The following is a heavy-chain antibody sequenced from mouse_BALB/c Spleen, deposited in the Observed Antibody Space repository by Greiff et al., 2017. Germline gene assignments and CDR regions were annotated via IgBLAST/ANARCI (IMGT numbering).Heavy chain of an antibody. V-gene: IGHV1-9*01. J-gene: IGHJ3*01. Sequence: VQLQQSGAELMKPGASVKISCKATGYTFSSYWIEWVKQRPGHGLEWIGEILPGSGSTNYNEKFKGKATFTADPSSNTAYMQLSSLTSEDSAVYYCARSRGYYGSSAWFAYWGQGTLVTVSA. CDR2: ILPGSGST. D-gene: IGHD1-1*01. CDR3: ARSRGYYGSSAWFAY. CDR1: GYTFSSYW.